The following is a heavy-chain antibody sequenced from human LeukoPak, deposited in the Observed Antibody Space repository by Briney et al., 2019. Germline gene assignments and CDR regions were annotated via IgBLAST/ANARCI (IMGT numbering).Heavy chain of an antibody. J-gene: IGHJ4*02. D-gene: IGHD7-27*01. CDR3: ARARNWGGDDY. CDR1: GFTVSSNY. CDR2: ISSSSSYI. Sequence: GGSLRLSCAASGFTVSSNYMSWVRQAPGKGLEWVSSISSSSSYIYYADSVKGRFTISRDNAKNSLYLQMNSLRAEDTAVYYCARARNWGGDDYWGQGTLVTVSS. V-gene: IGHV3-21*01.